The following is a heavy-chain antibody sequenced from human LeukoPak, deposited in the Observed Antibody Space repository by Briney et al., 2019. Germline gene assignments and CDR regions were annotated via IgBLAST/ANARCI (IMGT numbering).Heavy chain of an antibody. Sequence: GGSLRLSCAASGFAFRSYTMTWVRLAPAPGKGLEWVSTITTSGGTNYADSVKGRFTISRDNSKNTLYLQMNSLRAEDTAVYYCARLVGATTMIDYWGQGTLVTVSS. CDR2: ITTSGGT. CDR1: GFAFRSYT. J-gene: IGHJ4*02. D-gene: IGHD1-26*01. V-gene: IGHV3-23*01. CDR3: ARLVGATTMIDY.